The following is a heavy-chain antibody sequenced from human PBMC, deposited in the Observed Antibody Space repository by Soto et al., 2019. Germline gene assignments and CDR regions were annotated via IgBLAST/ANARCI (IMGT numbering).Heavy chain of an antibody. J-gene: IGHJ4*02. CDR3: ARDPRVYYDSSGYYWVY. Sequence: QVQLVQSGPEVKKPGASVKVSCKASGYTFSSYAISWVRQAPGQGLEWMGWISAYNGNTNYAQNFQGRVTMTTDTFTSTAYMELRSLRSDDTAVYYCARDPRVYYDSSGYYWVYWGQGTLVTVSS. V-gene: IGHV1-18*01. CDR2: ISAYNGNT. D-gene: IGHD3-22*01. CDR1: GYTFSSYA.